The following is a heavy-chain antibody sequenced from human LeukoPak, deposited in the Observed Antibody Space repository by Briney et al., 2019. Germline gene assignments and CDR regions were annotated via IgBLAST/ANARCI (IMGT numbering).Heavy chain of an antibody. CDR2: MNPNSGNT. D-gene: IGHD6-13*01. V-gene: IGHV1-8*01. CDR3: ARLVAAAGTDDAFDI. CDR1: GYTFTSYD. J-gene: IGHJ3*02. Sequence: GASVKVSCKASGYTFTSYDINWVRQATGQGLEWMGWMNPNSGNTGYAQKFQGRVTMTRNTSISTAYMELSSLRSEDTAVYYRARLVAAAGTDDAFDIWGQGTMVTVSS.